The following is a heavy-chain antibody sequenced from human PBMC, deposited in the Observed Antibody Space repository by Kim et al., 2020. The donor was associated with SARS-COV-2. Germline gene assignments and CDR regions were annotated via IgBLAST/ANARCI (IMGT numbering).Heavy chain of an antibody. V-gene: IGHV4-38-2*02. CDR1: GYSISSGYY. CDR2: IYHSGST. J-gene: IGHJ6*02. Sequence: SETLSLTCTVSGYSISSGYYWGWIRQPPGKGLEWIGSIYHSGSTYYNPSLKSRVTISVDTSKNQFSLKLSSVTAADTAVYYCARVGLHIVVVTAIYYYYGMDVWGQGTTVTVSS. CDR3: ARVGLHIVVVTAIYYYYGMDV. D-gene: IGHD2-21*02.